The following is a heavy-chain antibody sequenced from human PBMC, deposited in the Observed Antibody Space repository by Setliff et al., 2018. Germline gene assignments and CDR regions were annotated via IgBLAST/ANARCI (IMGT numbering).Heavy chain of an antibody. Sequence: SETLSLTCTVSDGSLSTYYWSWIRQPPGKGLEFIGYVYYSGTANYSPSLRRRLTISVDTSKNQFSLKLRSVTAADTAVYYCARGGTFRYFDFWGQGAPVTVSS. D-gene: IGHD5-12*01. J-gene: IGHJ4*02. CDR1: DGSLSTYY. CDR2: VYYSGTA. V-gene: IGHV4-59*01. CDR3: ARGGTFRYFDF.